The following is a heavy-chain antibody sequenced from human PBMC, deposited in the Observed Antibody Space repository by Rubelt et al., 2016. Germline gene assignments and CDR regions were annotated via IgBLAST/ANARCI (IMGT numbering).Heavy chain of an antibody. CDR1: GGSISSYY. CDR3: ARGDNRLAASGNWYFDL. Sequence: QVQLQESGPGLGKPSETLSLTCTVSGGSISSYYWSWIRQPPGKGLEWIGYIYYTGSTNYNSSLKSRVTISVDTSKNQFSLKRSSVTAADTAVYYCARGDNRLAASGNWYFDLWGRGTLVTVSS. V-gene: IGHV4-59*01. D-gene: IGHD6-13*01. J-gene: IGHJ2*01. CDR2: IYYTGST.